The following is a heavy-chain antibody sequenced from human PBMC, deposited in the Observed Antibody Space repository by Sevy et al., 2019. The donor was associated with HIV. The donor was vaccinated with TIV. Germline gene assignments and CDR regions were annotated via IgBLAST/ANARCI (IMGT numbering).Heavy chain of an antibody. CDR1: GFTFSSYA. J-gene: IGHJ4*02. Sequence: GGSLRLSCAASGFTFSSYAMHWVRQAPGKGLEWVAVISYDGSNKYYADSVKGRFTIFRDNSKNTLYLQMNSLRAEDTAVYYCARGLLWNYFDYWGQGTLVTVSS. CDR3: ARGLLWNYFDY. CDR2: ISYDGSNK. V-gene: IGHV3-30*04. D-gene: IGHD3-16*01.